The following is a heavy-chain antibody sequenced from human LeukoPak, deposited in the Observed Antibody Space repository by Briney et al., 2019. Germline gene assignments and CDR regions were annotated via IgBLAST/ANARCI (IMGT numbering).Heavy chain of an antibody. V-gene: IGHV1-46*01. J-gene: IGHJ4*02. CDR3: ATPTFFGEVFGY. CDR2: INPSGGST. CDR1: GYTFTSYY. Sequence: ASVKVSCKASGYTFTSYYMHWVRQAPGQGLEWMGIINPSGGSTSYAQKFQGRVTMTRDTSTSTVYMELSSLRSEDTAVYYCATPTFFGEVFGYWGQGTLVTVSS. D-gene: IGHD3-10*01.